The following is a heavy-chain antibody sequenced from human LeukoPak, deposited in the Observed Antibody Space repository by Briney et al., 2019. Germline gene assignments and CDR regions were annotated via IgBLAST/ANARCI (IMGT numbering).Heavy chain of an antibody. CDR3: ARGVLWFGELYYFDY. V-gene: IGHV1-69*05. D-gene: IGHD3-10*01. Sequence: SVKVSCKASGGTFSSYAISWVRQAPGQGLEWMGRIIPIFGTANYAQKFQGRVTTTTDESTSTAYMELSSLRSEDTAVYYCARGVLWFGELYYFDYWGQGTLVTVSS. CDR2: IIPIFGTA. J-gene: IGHJ4*02. CDR1: GGTFSSYA.